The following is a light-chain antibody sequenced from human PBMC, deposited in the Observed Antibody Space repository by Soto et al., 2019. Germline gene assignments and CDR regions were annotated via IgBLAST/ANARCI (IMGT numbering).Light chain of an antibody. V-gene: IGKV3-11*01. CDR1: QSVSSS. CDR3: QQRNNWPLT. J-gene: IGKJ4*01. CDR2: DAS. Sequence: EIVLTQSPATLSLSPGERATLSCRASQSVSSSLVWYQQKPGQAPRLLIYDASNRATGIPARFSGSGSGTDFTLTISSLEPEDCAVYYCQQRNNWPLTFGGGTRWIS.